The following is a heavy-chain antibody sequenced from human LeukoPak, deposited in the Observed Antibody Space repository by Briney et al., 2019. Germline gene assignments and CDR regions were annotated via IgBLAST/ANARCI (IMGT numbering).Heavy chain of an antibody. CDR3: ATRNFGDYGAFDI. Sequence: SVKVSLKCSVYTLIYLANHWVRQPHAKGLEWVGGLVAEADDAIYAHPVQGRGTMTKDTSSDTAYMVLSSLRSEDTAVYYCATRNFGDYGAFDIWGQGTMVTVSS. D-gene: IGHD4-17*01. V-gene: IGHV1-24*01. CDR2: LVAEADDA. CDR1: VYTLIYLA. J-gene: IGHJ3*02.